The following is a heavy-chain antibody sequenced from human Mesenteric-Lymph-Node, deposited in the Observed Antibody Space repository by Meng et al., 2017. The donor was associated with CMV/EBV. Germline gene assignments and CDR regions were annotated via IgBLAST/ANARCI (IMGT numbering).Heavy chain of an antibody. D-gene: IGHD3-3*01. CDR1: GFRFSNYA. V-gene: IGHV3-23*01. CDR2: IRGRGGSQ. CDR3: AKDRGDYHDFWTAMDV. J-gene: IGHJ6*02. Sequence: GESLKISCAASGFRFSNYAMSWVRQAPGQGLEWVSVIRGRGGSQYYADSVEGRFFISRENSENTLYLDMTNLRGEDTAVYYCAKDRGDYHDFWTAMDVWGPGTTVTVSS.